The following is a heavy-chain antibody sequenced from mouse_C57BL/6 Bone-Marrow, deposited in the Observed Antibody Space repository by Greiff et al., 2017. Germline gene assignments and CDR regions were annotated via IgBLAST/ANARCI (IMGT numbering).Heavy chain of an antibody. CDR3: TRGSSDAWFAY. CDR1: GFTFSDAW. Sequence: EVKVVESGGGLVQPGGSMKLSCAASGFTFSDAWMDWVRQSPEKGLEWVAEIRNKANNHATYYAESVKGRFTISRDDSTSSVYLQMNSLRAEDTGIYCCTRGSSDAWFAYWGQGTLVTVSA. D-gene: IGHD3-2*02. J-gene: IGHJ3*01. V-gene: IGHV6-6*01. CDR2: IRNKANNHAT.